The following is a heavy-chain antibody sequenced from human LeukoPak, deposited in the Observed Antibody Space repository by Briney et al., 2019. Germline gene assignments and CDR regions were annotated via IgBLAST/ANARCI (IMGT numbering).Heavy chain of an antibody. CDR2: IWYDGTNK. CDR1: GFTFSSYG. V-gene: IGHV3-33*01. J-gene: IGHJ4*02. Sequence: GGSLRLSCEASGFTFSSYGMHWVRQAPGKGLEWVAVIWYDGTNKYYGDSVKGRLTVSRDNSKNTLYLQMNILRAEDTAVYYCARGSGPVVRGDFFDYWGPGTLVTVSS. CDR3: ARGSGPVVRGDFFDY. D-gene: IGHD3-10*01.